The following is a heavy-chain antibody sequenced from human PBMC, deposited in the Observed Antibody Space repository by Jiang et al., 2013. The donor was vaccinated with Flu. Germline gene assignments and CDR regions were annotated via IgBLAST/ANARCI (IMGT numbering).Heavy chain of an antibody. CDR2: INPNSGGT. V-gene: IGHV1-2*06. CDR3: ARRGGGTDRVVVPAVPNWYFDL. D-gene: IGHD2-2*01. CDR1: GYTFTGYY. J-gene: IGHJ2*01. Sequence: VQLVESGAEVKKPGASVKVSCKASGYTFTGYYVHWVRQAPGQGLEWMGRINPNSGGTNYAQKFQGRVIMTRDTSISTAYMELRRLRSDDTAVYYCARRGGGTDRVVVPAVPNWYFDLWGRGTLVAVSS.